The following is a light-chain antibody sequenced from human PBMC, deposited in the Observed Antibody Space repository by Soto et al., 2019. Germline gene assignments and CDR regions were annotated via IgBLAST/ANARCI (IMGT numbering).Light chain of an antibody. CDR1: SSDVGDYNY. J-gene: IGLJ1*01. Sequence: QSALTQPASVSGSPGQSITISCTGTSSDVGDYNYVSWYQQHPGKAPKVMIYDVSNRPSGVSNRFSGSKSGNTASLTISGLQAEDEADYYCSSYTSSSTLVFRTGTKVTVL. CDR2: DVS. V-gene: IGLV2-14*01. CDR3: SSYTSSSTLV.